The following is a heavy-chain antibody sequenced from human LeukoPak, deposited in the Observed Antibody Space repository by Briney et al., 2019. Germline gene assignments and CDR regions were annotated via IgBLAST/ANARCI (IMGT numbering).Heavy chain of an antibody. CDR2: ISGSGGST. D-gene: IGHD6-19*01. V-gene: IGHV3-23*01. CDR1: GFTFSSYA. J-gene: IGHJ6*02. CDR3: AKGYSSGWYYGMDV. Sequence: GGSLRLSCAASGFTFSSYAMSWVRQAPGKGLEWVSAISGSGGSTYYADSVKGRFTISRDNSKNTLYLQMNSLRAEDTAVYYCAKGYSSGWYYGMDVWGQGTTVTVSS.